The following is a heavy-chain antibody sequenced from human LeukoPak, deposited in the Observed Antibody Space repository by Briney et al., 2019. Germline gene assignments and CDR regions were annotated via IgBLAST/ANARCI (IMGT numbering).Heavy chain of an antibody. J-gene: IGHJ4*02. D-gene: IGHD1-14*01. Sequence: GGSLRLSCAASGFTVITNDMTWVRQAPGKGLEWVSVLYSDGNTKYADSVQGRFTISRDNSKNTLYLEMNSLSPDDTAVYYCARGVEPLAANTLAYWGQGTLVAVSS. V-gene: IGHV3-53*01. CDR1: GFTVITND. CDR3: ARGVEPLAANTLAY. CDR2: LYSDGNT.